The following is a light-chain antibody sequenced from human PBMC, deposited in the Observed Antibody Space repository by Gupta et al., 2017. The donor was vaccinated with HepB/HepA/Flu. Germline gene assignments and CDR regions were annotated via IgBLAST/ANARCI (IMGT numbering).Light chain of an antibody. Sequence: DIQMTQSPSSLSASVGDRVTITCRASQGIRDDLSWYQQKPGRAPKRLIYSASSLQNGVPSRFSGSGSGTEFTLTISSLQPEDSAIYYCQQHNGYPLTFGQGTQLEI. CDR3: QQHNGYPLT. J-gene: IGKJ5*01. CDR2: SAS. V-gene: IGKV1-17*01. CDR1: QGIRDD.